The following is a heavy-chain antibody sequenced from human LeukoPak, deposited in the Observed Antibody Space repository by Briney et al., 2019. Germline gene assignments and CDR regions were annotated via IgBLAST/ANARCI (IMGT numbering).Heavy chain of an antibody. CDR2: MYPNSGNT. V-gene: IGHV1-8*02. CDR3: ARGGGSGSYFF. D-gene: IGHD3-10*01. J-gene: IGHJ4*02. CDR1: GYTFTGYY. Sequence: ASVKVSCKASGYTFTGYYMHWVRQAPGQGLEWMGWMYPNSGNTGYAQKFQGRVTMTRNTSISTAYMELSSLRSEDTAVYYCARGGGSGSYFFWGQGTLVTVSS.